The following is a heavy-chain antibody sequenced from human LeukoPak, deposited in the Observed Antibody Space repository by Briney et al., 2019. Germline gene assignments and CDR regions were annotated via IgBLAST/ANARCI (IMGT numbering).Heavy chain of an antibody. CDR3: ASIAAARRYSDDY. J-gene: IGHJ4*02. Sequence: GGSLRLSYAASGFTVSSNYMSWVRQAPGKGLEWVSVIYSGGSTYYADSVKGRFTISRDNSKNTLYLQMNSLRAEDTAVYYCASIAAARRYSDDYWGQGTLVTVSS. V-gene: IGHV3-66*01. D-gene: IGHD6-13*01. CDR2: IYSGGST. CDR1: GFTVSSNY.